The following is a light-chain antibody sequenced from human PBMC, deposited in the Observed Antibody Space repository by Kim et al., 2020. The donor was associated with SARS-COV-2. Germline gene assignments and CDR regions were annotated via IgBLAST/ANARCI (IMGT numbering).Light chain of an antibody. J-gene: IGKJ5*01. V-gene: IGKV3-15*01. CDR2: GAS. CDR3: QHYNNWPFT. Sequence: EIMMTQSPAALSVSPGETATLSCRASQSVSSNLAWYQQKPGQAPRLLIYGASTRATGIPARFSGSGSGTEFTLTISSLQSEDFAVYYCQHYNNWPFTFGQGTRLEIK. CDR1: QSVSSN.